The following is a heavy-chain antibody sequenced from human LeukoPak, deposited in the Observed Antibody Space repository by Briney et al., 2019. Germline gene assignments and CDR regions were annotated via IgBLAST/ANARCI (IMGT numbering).Heavy chain of an antibody. CDR1: GFTVNSDF. CDR2: IYSAGKT. D-gene: IGHD1-7*01. Sequence: GGSLTLSCAASGFTVNSDFMSWVRQAPGKRMEWISVIYSAGKTYYADSVKDRFTISRDNSKNTVYLQMNRLRAEDTAVYYCARDVNYDHHYWGQRTLVTVSS. J-gene: IGHJ4*02. CDR3: ARDVNYDHHY. V-gene: IGHV3-66*01.